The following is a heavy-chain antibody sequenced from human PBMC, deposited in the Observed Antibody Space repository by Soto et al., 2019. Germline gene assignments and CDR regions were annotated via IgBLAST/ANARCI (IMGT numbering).Heavy chain of an antibody. D-gene: IGHD5-18*01. CDR2: INPNSGGT. CDR1: GYTFTGYY. J-gene: IGHJ4*02. V-gene: IGHV1-2*02. CDR3: ARVGGYSYVQGIDY. Sequence: VKVSCKASGYTFTGYYMHWVRQAPGQGLEWMGWINPNSGGTNYAQKFQGRVTMTRDTSISTAHMELSRLRSDDTAVYYCARVGGYSYVQGIDYWGQGTLVTVSS.